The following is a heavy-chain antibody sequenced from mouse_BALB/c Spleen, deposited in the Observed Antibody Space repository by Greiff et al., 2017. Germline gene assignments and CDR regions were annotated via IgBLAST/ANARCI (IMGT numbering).Heavy chain of an antibody. CDR2: IRLKSNNYAT. D-gene: IGHD2-4*01. J-gene: IGHJ3*01. CDR3: TRSTMITTWAWFAY. V-gene: IGHV6-6*02. Sequence: EVKLQESGGGLVQPGGSMKLSCVASGFTFSNYWMNWVRQSPEKGLEWVAEIRLKSNNYATHYAESVKGRFTISRDDSKSSVYLQMNNLRAEDTGIYYCTRSTMITTWAWFAYWGQGTLVTVSA. CDR1: GFTFSNYW.